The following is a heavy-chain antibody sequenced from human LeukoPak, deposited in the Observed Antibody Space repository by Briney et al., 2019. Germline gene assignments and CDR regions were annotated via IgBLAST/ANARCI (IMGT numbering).Heavy chain of an antibody. CDR1: GFTFSNYE. CDR2: IRSKAYGGTT. CDR3: TRDLLWFGEFHY. Sequence: GGSLRLSCAASGFTFSNYEMNWVRQAPGKGLEWVGFIRSKAYGGTTEYAASVKGRFTISRDDSKSIAYLQMNSLKTEDTAVYYCTRDLLWFGEFHYWGQGTLVTVSS. D-gene: IGHD3-10*01. J-gene: IGHJ4*02. V-gene: IGHV3-49*04.